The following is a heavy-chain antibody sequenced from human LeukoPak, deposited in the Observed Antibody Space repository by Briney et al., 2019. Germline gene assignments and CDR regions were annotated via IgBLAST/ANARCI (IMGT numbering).Heavy chain of an antibody. CDR3: AKALAGPIYYFDY. CDR2: ISWNSGSI. D-gene: IGHD6-19*01. J-gene: IGHJ4*02. Sequence: GGSLRLSCAASGFTFDDYAMHWVRQAPGKGLEWVSGISWNSGSIGYADSVKGRFTISRDISKNALYLQMNSLRADDSATYYCAKALAGPIYYFDYWGQGTLVTVSS. V-gene: IGHV3-9*01. CDR1: GFTFDDYA.